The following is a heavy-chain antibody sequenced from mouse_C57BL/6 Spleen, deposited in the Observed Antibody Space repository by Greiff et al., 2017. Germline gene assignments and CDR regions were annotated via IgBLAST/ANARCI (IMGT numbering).Heavy chain of an antibody. V-gene: IGHV1-80*01. J-gene: IGHJ4*01. CDR3: ARRSSSYYAMDY. D-gene: IGHD1-1*01. CDR2: IYPGDGDT. CDR1: GYAFSSYW. Sequence: QVQLQQSGAELVKPGASVKISCKASGYAFSSYWMNWVKQRPGKGLEWIGQIYPGDGDTNYNGKFKGKATLTADKSSSTAYMQLSSLTSEDSAVYFCARRSSSYYAMDYWGQGTSVTVSS.